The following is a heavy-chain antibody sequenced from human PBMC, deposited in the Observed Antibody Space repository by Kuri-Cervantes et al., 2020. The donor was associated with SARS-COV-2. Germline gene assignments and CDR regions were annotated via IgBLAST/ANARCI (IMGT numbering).Heavy chain of an antibody. CDR1: GVPVTGGTYS. Sequence: SCAVSGVPVTGGTYSWAWIRQPAGKGLEWIGHLDTSGSTTYNPSLRGRVTISLDPSNNQVSLSLTSMTAADTAVYYCGKVSWLQLWRRYSDSWGQGTLVTVSS. D-gene: IGHD5-24*01. V-gene: IGHV4-61*09. J-gene: IGHJ4*02. CDR3: GKVSWLQLWRRYSDS. CDR2: LDTSGST.